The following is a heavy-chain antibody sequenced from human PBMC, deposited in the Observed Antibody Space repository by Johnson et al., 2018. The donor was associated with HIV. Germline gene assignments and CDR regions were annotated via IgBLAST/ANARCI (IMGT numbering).Heavy chain of an antibody. V-gene: IGHV3-13*01. CDR3: ARAPGFSRAFDI. CDR1: GFTFSSYD. CDR2: IGTAGDT. D-gene: IGHD3-10*01. J-gene: IGHJ3*02. Sequence: VQLVESGGGWVQPGGSLRLSCAASGFTFSSYDMHWVRQTTGKVLQWVSVIGTAGDTYYSGSVKGRFTISRENAKNSLYLQMNSLRAGDTAVYYCARAPGFSRAFDIWGQGTMVTVSS.